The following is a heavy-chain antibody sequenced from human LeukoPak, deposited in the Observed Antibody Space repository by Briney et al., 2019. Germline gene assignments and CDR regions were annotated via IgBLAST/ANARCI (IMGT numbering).Heavy chain of an antibody. D-gene: IGHD6-13*01. J-gene: IGHJ4*02. CDR3: ARDSSAVYSSSWYVY. CDR1: GFTFSSYA. V-gene: IGHV3-30*01. Sequence: GGSLRLSCAASGFTFSSYAMHWVRQAPGKGLEWVAVMSYDGSNKYYADSVKGRFTISRDNSKNTLYLQMNSLRAEDTAVYYCARDSSAVYSSSWYVYWGQGTLVTVSS. CDR2: MSYDGSNK.